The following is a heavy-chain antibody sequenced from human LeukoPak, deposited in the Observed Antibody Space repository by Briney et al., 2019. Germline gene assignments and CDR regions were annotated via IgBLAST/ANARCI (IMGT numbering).Heavy chain of an antibody. V-gene: IGHV3-64D*06. CDR2: ITSDGSSI. Sequence: GGSLRLSCTASRFTFSNFNMHWVRQAPGKGLQFVSGITSDGSSIDYADSVRGRFTISRDNSKSTLYLRMSSLRVEDAALYYCARDSYGDGFDYWGQGTLVTVSS. CDR3: ARDSYGDGFDY. D-gene: IGHD4-17*01. J-gene: IGHJ4*02. CDR1: RFTFSNFN.